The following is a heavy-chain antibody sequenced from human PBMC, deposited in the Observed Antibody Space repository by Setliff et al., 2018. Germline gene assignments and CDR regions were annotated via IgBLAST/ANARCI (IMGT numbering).Heavy chain of an antibody. V-gene: IGHV4-38-2*02. J-gene: IGHJ4*02. CDR1: GYSISSGYY. CDR3: ARAVLVVDAEDY. Sequence: LSLTCTVSGYSISSGYYWGWIRQPPGKGLEWIGSIYHSGSTYYNPSLKSRVTISVDTSKNRFSLKLSSVTAADTAVYYCARAVLVVDAEDYWGQGTLVTVSS. CDR2: IYHSGST. D-gene: IGHD3-22*01.